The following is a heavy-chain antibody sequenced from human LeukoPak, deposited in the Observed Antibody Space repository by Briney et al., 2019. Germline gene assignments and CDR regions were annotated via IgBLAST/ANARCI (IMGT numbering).Heavy chain of an antibody. D-gene: IGHD5-12*01. CDR2: ISGYNGNT. V-gene: IGHV1-18*01. CDR3: ARSSLGTITAGPFDY. J-gene: IGHJ4*02. Sequence: GASVKVSWKASGYTFSSYGIAWVRQAPGQGLEWMGWISGYNGNTNYAQKLQGRVSMTTDTSTTTAYMELNSLTSNDTALYYCARSSLGTITAGPFDYWGQGTLVTVSS. CDR1: GYTFSSYG.